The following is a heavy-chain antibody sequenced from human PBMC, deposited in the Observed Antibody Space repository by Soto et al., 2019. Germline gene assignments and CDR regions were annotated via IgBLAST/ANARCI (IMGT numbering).Heavy chain of an antibody. J-gene: IGHJ6*01. CDR1: GVTFSSYA. CDR3: ARVRRELGNYYYYGMDV. V-gene: IGHV1-69*13. D-gene: IGHD1-7*01. Sequence: GASVKVSCKASGVTFSSYAISWVRQAPGQGLEWMGGIIPIFGTANYAQKFQGRVTITADESTSTAYMELSSLRSEDTAVHYCARVRRELGNYYYYGMDVWGQGATVTVSS. CDR2: IIPIFGTA.